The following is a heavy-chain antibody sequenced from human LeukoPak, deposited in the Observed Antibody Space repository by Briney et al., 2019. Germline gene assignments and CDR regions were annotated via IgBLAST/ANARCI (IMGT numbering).Heavy chain of an antibody. J-gene: IGHJ4*02. CDR3: ARAVAGTDEIDS. CDR1: GFSFSSYD. V-gene: IGHV3-13*01. D-gene: IGHD6-19*01. CDR2: IGSGGDT. Sequence: GGSLRLSCAGSGFSFSSYDMLWVRQATGKGLEWVSAIGSGGDTYYAGSEKGRFTISRESAKNSFYLQMNSLSAGDTAVYFCARAVAGTDEIDSWGQGTLVTVSS.